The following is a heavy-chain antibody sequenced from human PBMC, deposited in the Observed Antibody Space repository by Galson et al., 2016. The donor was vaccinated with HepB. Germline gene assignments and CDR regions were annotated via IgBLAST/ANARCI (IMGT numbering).Heavy chain of an antibody. D-gene: IGHD5-18*01. CDR1: GFTFDDYT. Sequence: SLRLSCAASGFTFDDYTMHWARQAPGKGLEWVSLISWDGVTTYYADSLRGRFTISRDNSKNSLYLQMNSLTTEGTALYYCAKDKNTAVESFYSGMDVWGQGTTVTVSS. J-gene: IGHJ6*02. CDR3: AKDKNTAVESFYSGMDV. CDR2: ISWDGVTT. V-gene: IGHV3-43*01.